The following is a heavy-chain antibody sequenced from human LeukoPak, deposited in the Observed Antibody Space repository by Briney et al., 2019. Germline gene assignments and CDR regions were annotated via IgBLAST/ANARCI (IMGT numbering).Heavy chain of an antibody. D-gene: IGHD4-17*01. CDR2: ISAYNGNT. CDR1: GYTFTSYG. CDR3: ATYRGDYDGY. V-gene: IGHV1-18*01. Sequence: ASVKVSCKASGYTFTSYGISWVRQAPGQGLEWMGWISAYNGNTNYAQKFQSRVTMTRDTSISTAYMELSRLRSDDTAVYYCATYRGDYDGYWGQGTLVTVSS. J-gene: IGHJ4*02.